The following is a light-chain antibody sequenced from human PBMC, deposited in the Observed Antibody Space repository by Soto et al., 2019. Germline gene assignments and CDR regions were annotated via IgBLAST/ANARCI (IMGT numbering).Light chain of an antibody. Sequence: EIVLTQSPGTLSLSPGERATLSCRASQSVSSSYLAWYQHKPGQAPRLLIYGASSRGTGIPDRFSGSGSGTDFTLTTSRLEPEDFAVYYCQQYGSSPEYTFGQGTKLEIK. V-gene: IGKV3-20*01. J-gene: IGKJ2*01. CDR1: QSVSSSY. CDR2: GAS. CDR3: QQYGSSPEYT.